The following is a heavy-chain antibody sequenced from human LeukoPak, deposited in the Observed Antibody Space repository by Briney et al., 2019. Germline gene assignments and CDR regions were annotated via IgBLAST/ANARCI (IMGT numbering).Heavy chain of an antibody. Sequence: SETLSLTCTVSGVSISSSNSYWGWIRQPPGKGLEWIGSIYYSGNTYYNASLKSQVSISIDTSKNQFSLRLSSVTAADTAVYYCAADGYSSDLDYWGQGTLVTVSS. CDR3: AADGYSSDLDY. CDR2: IYYSGNT. V-gene: IGHV4-39*07. CDR1: GVSISSSNSY. D-gene: IGHD6-19*01. J-gene: IGHJ4*02.